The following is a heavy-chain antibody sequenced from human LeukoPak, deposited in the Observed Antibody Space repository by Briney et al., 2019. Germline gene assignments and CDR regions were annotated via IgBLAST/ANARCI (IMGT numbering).Heavy chain of an antibody. J-gene: IGHJ4*02. Sequence: GRSLRLSCAASGFTFSSYGMHWVRQAPGKGLEWVTSISYDGNYKYYADSVKGRFTISRDNSKSTLYLQMNSLRAEDTAVYYCARDSAAAAVYYFDYWGQGTLVTVSS. CDR1: GFTFSSYG. V-gene: IGHV3-30*03. CDR3: ARDSAAAAVYYFDY. CDR2: ISYDGNYK. D-gene: IGHD6-13*01.